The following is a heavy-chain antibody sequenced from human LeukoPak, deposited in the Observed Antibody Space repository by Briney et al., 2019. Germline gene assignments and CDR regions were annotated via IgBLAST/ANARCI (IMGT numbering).Heavy chain of an antibody. CDR3: ARGGPLYMMVRKVGPALDY. CDR1: GGSFSGYY. J-gene: IGHJ4*02. Sequence: SETLSLTRAVYGGSFSGYYWSWIRQPPGKGLEWIGEINHSGSTNYNPSLKSRVTISVDTSKNQFSLKLSSVTAADTAVYYCARGGPLYMMVRKVGPALDYWGQGTLVTVSS. CDR2: INHSGST. D-gene: IGHD3-10*01. V-gene: IGHV4-34*01.